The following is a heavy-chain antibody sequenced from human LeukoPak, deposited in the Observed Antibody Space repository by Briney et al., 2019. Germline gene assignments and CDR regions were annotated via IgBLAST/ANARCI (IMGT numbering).Heavy chain of an antibody. CDR2: ISAYNGNT. CDR3: AREKSRYKYGYNH. CDR1: GYNFISYD. J-gene: IGHJ5*02. V-gene: IGHV1-18*01. D-gene: IGHD5-18*01. Sequence: ASVKVSCKASGYNFISYDINWVRQAPGQGLEWRGWISAYNGNTNYALKIKGRVTMTTDTSTNTVYMELRSLRPDDTAVYYCAREKSRYKYGYNHWGQGTLVTVSS.